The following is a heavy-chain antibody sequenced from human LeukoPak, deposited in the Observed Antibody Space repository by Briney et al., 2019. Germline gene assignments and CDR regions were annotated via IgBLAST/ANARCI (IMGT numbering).Heavy chain of an antibody. CDR1: GYTFTGYY. D-gene: IGHD6-19*01. CDR2: INPNSGST. V-gene: IGHV1-2*02. CDR3: ARGSPLIAVAGTRYYYYYYMDV. J-gene: IGHJ6*03. Sequence: ASVKVSCKASGYTFTGYYMHWVRQAPGQGLEWMGWINPNSGSTNYAQKFQGRVTMTRDTSISTAYMELSRLRSDDTAVYYCARGSPLIAVAGTRYYYYYYMDVWGKGTTVTISS.